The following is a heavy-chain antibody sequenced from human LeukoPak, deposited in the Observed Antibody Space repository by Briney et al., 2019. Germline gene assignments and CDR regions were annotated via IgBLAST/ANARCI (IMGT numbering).Heavy chain of an antibody. CDR3: ARHIWEHFDWSLDY. Sequence: GGSLRLSCAASGFTFSSYSMNWVRQAPGKGLEWVSGIGSNSVPTVYADSVKGRFTISRDNSKSMLYLQMDSLRVEDTAVYYCARHIWEHFDWSLDYWGQGTLVTVSS. CDR2: IGSNSVPT. CDR1: GFTFSSYS. V-gene: IGHV3-23*01. D-gene: IGHD3-9*01. J-gene: IGHJ4*02.